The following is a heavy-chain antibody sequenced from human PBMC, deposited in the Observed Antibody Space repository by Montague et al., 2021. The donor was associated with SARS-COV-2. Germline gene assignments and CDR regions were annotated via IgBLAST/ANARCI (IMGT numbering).Heavy chain of an antibody. D-gene: IGHD6-13*01. V-gene: IGHV4-39*01. CDR3: ARKEMKYSSIWSTGGNWFDP. CDR1: GGSISSSSYY. Sequence: SETLSLTCTVSGGSISSSSYYWGWIRQPPGKGLEWIGSIYYSGSTYYNPSLKGRVTISVDTSKNQFSLKLSSVTAADTAVYYCARKEMKYSSIWSTGGNWFDPGGQGTLVTVPS. CDR2: IYYSGST. J-gene: IGHJ5*02.